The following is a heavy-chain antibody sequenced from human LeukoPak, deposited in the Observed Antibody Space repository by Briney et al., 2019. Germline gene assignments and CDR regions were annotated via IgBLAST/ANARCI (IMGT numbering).Heavy chain of an antibody. CDR2: IYYSGST. CDR3: AREYYYDSSGYYRSYYFDY. D-gene: IGHD3-22*01. J-gene: IGHJ4*02. CDR1: GGSISSYY. Sequence: SETLSLTFTVSGGSISSYYWSWIRQPPGKGLEWIGYIYYSGSTNYNPSLKSRVTISVDTSKNQFSLKLSSVTAADTAVYYCAREYYYDSSGYYRSYYFDYWGQGTLVTVSS. V-gene: IGHV4-59*01.